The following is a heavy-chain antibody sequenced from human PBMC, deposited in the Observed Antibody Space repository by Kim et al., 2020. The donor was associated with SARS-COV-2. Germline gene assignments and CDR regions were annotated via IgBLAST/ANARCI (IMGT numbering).Heavy chain of an antibody. Sequence: SVKVSCKASGGTFSSYAISWVRQAPGQGLEWMGGIIPIFGTANYAQKFQGRVTITADESTSTAYMELSSLRSEDTAVYYCATGPKAHYYGSGSYYYYYGMDVWGQGTTVTVSS. CDR3: ATGPKAHYYGSGSYYYYYGMDV. J-gene: IGHJ6*02. D-gene: IGHD3-10*01. CDR1: GGTFSSYA. V-gene: IGHV1-69*13. CDR2: IIPIFGTA.